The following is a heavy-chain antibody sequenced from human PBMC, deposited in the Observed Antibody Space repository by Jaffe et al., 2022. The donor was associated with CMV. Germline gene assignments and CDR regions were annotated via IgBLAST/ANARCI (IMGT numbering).Heavy chain of an antibody. Sequence: EVQLVESGGGLVKPGGSLRLSCAASGFTFSSYSMNWVRQAPGKGLEWVSSISSSSSYIYYADSVKGRFTISRDNAKNSLYLQMNSLRAEDTAVYYCARGPPMIVVVIPSAFDIWGQGTMVTVSS. V-gene: IGHV3-21*01. J-gene: IGHJ3*02. CDR2: ISSSSSYI. CDR3: ARGPPMIVVVIPSAFDI. D-gene: IGHD3-22*01. CDR1: GFTFSSYS.